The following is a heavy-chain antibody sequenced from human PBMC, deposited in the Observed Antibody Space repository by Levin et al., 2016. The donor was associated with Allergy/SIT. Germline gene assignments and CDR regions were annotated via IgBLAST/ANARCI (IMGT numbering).Heavy chain of an antibody. CDR3: ATYNYGDLNGPFDF. CDR2: IIPVLDIA. V-gene: IGHV1-69*10. D-gene: IGHD4-17*01. Sequence: SVKVSCKASGRTFSRNTINWVRQAPGQGLEWIGGIIPVLDIANYAQRFQGRVTTTADKSTNTAYMEMSSLRSEDTAVYYCATYNYGDLNGPFDFWGQGTLVTVSS. CDR1: GRTFSRNT. J-gene: IGHJ4*02.